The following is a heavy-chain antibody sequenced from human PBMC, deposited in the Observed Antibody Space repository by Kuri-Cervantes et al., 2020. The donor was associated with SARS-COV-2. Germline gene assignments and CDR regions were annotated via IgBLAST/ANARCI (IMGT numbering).Heavy chain of an antibody. CDR1: GFTFSNAW. V-gene: IGHV3-15*01. D-gene: IGHD3-3*01. CDR2: IKSKTDGGTT. Sequence: GGSLRLSCAASGFTFSNAWMSWVRQAPGKGLEWVGRIKSKTDGGTTDYAAPVKGRFTISRDDSKNTLYLQMNSLKTEDTAVYYCTTYYDFWSGYYSSDAFDTWGQGTMVTVSS. CDR3: TTYYDFWSGYYSSDAFDT. J-gene: IGHJ3*02.